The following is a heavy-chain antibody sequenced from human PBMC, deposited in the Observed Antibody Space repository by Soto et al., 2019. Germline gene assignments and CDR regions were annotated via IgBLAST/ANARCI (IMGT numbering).Heavy chain of an antibody. V-gene: IGHV3-23*01. CDR1: GFTFQGNA. Sequence: EMYLLESGGDLVQPGGSLRLSCVASGFTFQGNAMGWVRQAPGKGLEWVADLSGRGGNTYYADSVKGRFTISRDNSKNTVFLHMGSLRAEDTAVYYCAKVTGRDCYTPCFGLWGQGTLVTVSS. J-gene: IGHJ4*02. D-gene: IGHD2-21*02. CDR2: LSGRGGNT. CDR3: AKVTGRDCYTPCFGL.